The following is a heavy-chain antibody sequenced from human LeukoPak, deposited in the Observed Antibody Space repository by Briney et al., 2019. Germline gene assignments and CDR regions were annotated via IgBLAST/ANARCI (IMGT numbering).Heavy chain of an antibody. V-gene: IGHV3-23*01. J-gene: IGHJ4*02. D-gene: IGHD5-24*01. CDR2: ISGSGGST. Sequence: GGSLRLSCAAFGFTFSSYAMSWVRQAPGKGLEWVSAISGSGGSTYYADSVKGQFTISRDNSKNTLYLQMNSLRAEDTAVYYCAKDREKMATIGPFDYWGQGTLVTVSS. CDR1: GFTFSSYA. CDR3: AKDREKMATIGPFDY.